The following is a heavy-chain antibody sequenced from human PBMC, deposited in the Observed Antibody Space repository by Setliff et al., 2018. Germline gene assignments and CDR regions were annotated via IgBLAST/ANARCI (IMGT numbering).Heavy chain of an antibody. CDR2: IYTSGTT. J-gene: IGHJ4*02. CDR3: VRESRSTWYRRDF. Sequence: PSETLSLTCTVSGASIRSGSHYWSWIRQSAERGLEWIGHIYTSGTTDYSPPFKSRVSISADTSKNLVSLKLHSVTAADTAVYYCVRESRSTWYRRDFWGQGTLVTVSS. D-gene: IGHD6-13*01. CDR1: GASIRSGSHY. V-gene: IGHV4-61*09.